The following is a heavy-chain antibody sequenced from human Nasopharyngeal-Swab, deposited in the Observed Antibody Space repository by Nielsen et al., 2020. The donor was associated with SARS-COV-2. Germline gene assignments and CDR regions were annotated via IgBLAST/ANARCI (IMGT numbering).Heavy chain of an antibody. CDR1: GFVFSSYA. CDR3: ARHDYGENY. D-gene: IGHD4-17*01. J-gene: IGHJ4*02. CDR2: LSSDGGST. Sequence: SCSASGFVFSSYAMHWVRQAPGRGLEYVSGLSSDGGSTYYADSVKGRFTISRDNSKNTLCLQMSSLRAEDTAVYYCARHDYGENYWGQGTLVTVSS. V-gene: IGHV3-64D*08.